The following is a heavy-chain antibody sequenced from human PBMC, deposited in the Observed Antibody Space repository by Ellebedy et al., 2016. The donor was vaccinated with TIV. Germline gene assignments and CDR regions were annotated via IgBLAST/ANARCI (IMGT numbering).Heavy chain of an antibody. CDR3: AIRYSSGWSLDY. CDR2: INPSGGRT. Sequence: ASVKVSCXASGYTFTSYYMHWVRQAPGQGLEWMGIINPSGGRTSYAQKFQGRVTMTRDTSTSTVYTELSSLRSEDTAVYYCAIRYSSGWSLDYWGQGTLVTVSS. V-gene: IGHV1-46*01. CDR1: GYTFTSYY. D-gene: IGHD6-19*01. J-gene: IGHJ4*02.